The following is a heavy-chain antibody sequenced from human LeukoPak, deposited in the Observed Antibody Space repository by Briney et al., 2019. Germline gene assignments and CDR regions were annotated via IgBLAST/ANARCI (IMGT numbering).Heavy chain of an antibody. CDR2: INPNSGGT. Sequence: ASVKVSCKASGYTFTGYYMHWVRQAPGQGLEWMGWINPNSGGTNYAQKFQGRVTMTRDTSISTAYMELSRLRSDDTAVYYCARDWVAVAGSIRLDYWGREPWSPSPQ. D-gene: IGHD6-19*01. V-gene: IGHV1-2*02. CDR1: GYTFTGYY. J-gene: IGHJ4*02. CDR3: ARDWVAVAGSIRLDY.